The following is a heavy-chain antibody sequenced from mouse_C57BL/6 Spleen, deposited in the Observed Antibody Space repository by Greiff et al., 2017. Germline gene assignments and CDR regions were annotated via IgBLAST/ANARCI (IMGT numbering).Heavy chain of an antibody. V-gene: IGHV1-47*01. Sequence: QVQLKESGAELVKPGASVKMSCKASGYTFTTYPIEWMKQNHGKSLEWIGNFHPYNDDTKYNEKFKGKATLTVEKSSSTVYLERSRLTSDDASVYYSARRTAQSCFDYWGQGTTLTVSS. D-gene: IGHD3-2*02. J-gene: IGHJ2*01. CDR1: GYTFTTYP. CDR3: ARRTAQSCFDY. CDR2: FHPYNDDT.